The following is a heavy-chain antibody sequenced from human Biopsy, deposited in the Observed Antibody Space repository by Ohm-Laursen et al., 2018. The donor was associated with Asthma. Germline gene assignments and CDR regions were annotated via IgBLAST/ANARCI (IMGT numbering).Heavy chain of an antibody. J-gene: IGHJ4*02. D-gene: IGHD2-21*02. CDR2: IYSSGST. Sequence: SETLSLTCTVSGVSIRSYYWTWIRQPPGKGLEWIGHIYSSGSTNYQPSLKSRVTISVDTSKNQFSLKLRSVTAADAAVYYCARGISRVTGLFDHFDSWGQGTLVTVSS. CDR1: GVSIRSYY. V-gene: IGHV4-59*01. CDR3: ARGISRVTGLFDHFDS.